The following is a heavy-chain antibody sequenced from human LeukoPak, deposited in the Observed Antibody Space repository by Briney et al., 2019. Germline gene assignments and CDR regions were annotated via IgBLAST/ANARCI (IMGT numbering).Heavy chain of an antibody. CDR1: GFTFSSYE. CDR3: ARDDSSGYYSNWYFDL. J-gene: IGHJ2*01. CDR2: IKQDGREK. V-gene: IGHV3-7*01. D-gene: IGHD3-22*01. Sequence: GGSLRLSCAASGFTFSSYEMNWVRQAPGKGLEWVANIKQDGREKYYVDSVKGRFTISRDNAKNSLYLQMNSLRAEDTAVYYCARDDSSGYYSNWYFDLWDRGTLVTVSS.